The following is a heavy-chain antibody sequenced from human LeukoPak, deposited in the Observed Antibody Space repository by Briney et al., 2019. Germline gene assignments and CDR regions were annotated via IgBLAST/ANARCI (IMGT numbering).Heavy chain of an antibody. V-gene: IGHV4-59*01. CDR1: GGSISSYF. Sequence: KPSETLSLTCTVSGGSISSYFWNWIRQPPGKGLEWVGYIYYSGSTNYNPSLKSRVTISVDTSKNQFSLKLSSVTAADTAVYYCARDLGLSYNWFDPWGQGTLVTVSS. J-gene: IGHJ5*02. D-gene: IGHD3-16*01. CDR2: IYYSGST. CDR3: ARDLGLSYNWFDP.